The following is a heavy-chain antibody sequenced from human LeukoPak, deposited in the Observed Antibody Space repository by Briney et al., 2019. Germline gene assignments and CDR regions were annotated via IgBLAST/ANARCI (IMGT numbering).Heavy chain of an antibody. V-gene: IGHV3-23*01. CDR1: GFTFSSYA. J-gene: IGHJ4*02. CDR3: VLGGSSGREWLVVY. CDR2: ITGGGDTT. D-gene: IGHD6-19*01. Sequence: PGGSLRLSCAASGFTFSSYAMTWVRQAPGKGLEWVSAITGGGDTTYYADSVKGRFTISRDNAKNSLYLQMNSLRAEDTAVYYCVLGGSSGREWLVVYWGQGTLVTVSS.